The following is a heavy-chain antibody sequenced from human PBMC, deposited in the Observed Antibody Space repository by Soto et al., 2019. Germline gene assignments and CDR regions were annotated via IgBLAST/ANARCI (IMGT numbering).Heavy chain of an antibody. D-gene: IGHD4-4*01. CDR1: GYTFTTYP. Sequence: VASVKVSCKASGYTFTTYPIHWVRQAPGQRLEWMGWINAVNGKAKYSQNFQDRVTITRDTSATTAYMELSSLRSEDTAVYYCARGVFNNYVWFDPWGQGTLVTVSS. CDR2: INAVNGKA. V-gene: IGHV1-3*01. CDR3: ARGVFNNYVWFDP. J-gene: IGHJ5*02.